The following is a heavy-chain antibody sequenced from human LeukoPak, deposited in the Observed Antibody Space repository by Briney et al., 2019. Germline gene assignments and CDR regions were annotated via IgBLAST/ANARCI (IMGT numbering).Heavy chain of an antibody. D-gene: IGHD6-19*01. Sequence: GGSLRLPCAASGFTFSTYAMSWVRQAPGKGLEWVSAISGSGGSTYYADSVKGRFTISRDNSKNTLYLQMNSLRAEDTAVYYCAKGAVSGPKIDYWGQGTLVTVSS. CDR2: ISGSGGST. CDR3: AKGAVSGPKIDY. V-gene: IGHV3-23*01. CDR1: GFTFSTYA. J-gene: IGHJ4*02.